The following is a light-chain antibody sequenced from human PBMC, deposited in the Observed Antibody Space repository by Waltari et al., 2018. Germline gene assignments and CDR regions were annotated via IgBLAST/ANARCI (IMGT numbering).Light chain of an antibody. J-gene: IGKJ3*01. CDR3: QRYDNLPIFA. V-gene: IGKV1-33*01. Sequence: DIQMTQSPSSLSAFVGDRVIMTCQASQDISNYLNWYQQKPGKAPKLLIRDASNLETGVPTRFSGSQSRTDFTLTISSLQPEDVGTYYCQRYDNLPIFAFGPGTKVEI. CDR2: DAS. CDR1: QDISNY.